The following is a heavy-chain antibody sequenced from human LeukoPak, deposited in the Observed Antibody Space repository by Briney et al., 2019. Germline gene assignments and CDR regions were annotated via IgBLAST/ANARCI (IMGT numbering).Heavy chain of an antibody. CDR2: IYTSGST. J-gene: IGHJ5*02. Sequence: SETLSLTCTVSGGSISSYYWSWIRQPAGKGLEWIGRIYTSGSTNYNPSLKSRVTMSVDTSKNQFSLKLSSVTAADTAVYYCARRLGDSSGRPRSENWFDPWGQGTLVTVSS. CDR3: ARRLGDSSGRPRSENWFDP. D-gene: IGHD6-19*01. CDR1: GGSISSYY. V-gene: IGHV4-4*07.